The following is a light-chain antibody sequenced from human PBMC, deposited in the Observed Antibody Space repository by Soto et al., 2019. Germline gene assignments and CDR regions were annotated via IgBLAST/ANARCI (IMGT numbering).Light chain of an antibody. CDR1: QYVHTS. Sequence: EIVMTQSPGTLSVSPGERVTVSCRASQYVHTSLAWYQQKSGQAPRLLIYGSSIRAPGVPVRFSGCGSGTEFTLTIDSLQSEDSAVYSCQQYNQWPPTWTFGQGTKVEI. CDR3: QQYNQWPPTWT. V-gene: IGKV3-15*01. CDR2: GSS. J-gene: IGKJ1*01.